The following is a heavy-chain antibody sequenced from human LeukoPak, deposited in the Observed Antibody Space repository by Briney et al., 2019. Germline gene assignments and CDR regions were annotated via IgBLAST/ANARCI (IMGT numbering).Heavy chain of an antibody. D-gene: IGHD1-26*01. CDR2: IGWDDGK. J-gene: IGHJ4*02. CDR1: GFSLSTSGMR. Sequence: SGPTLVNPTQTLTLTCTFSGFSLSTSGMRVSWTRQPPGKALEWLARIGWDDGKFYRTSLKTRLTISKDTSKNQVVLTMINMDPVDTATYYCARMAYSGNYWTSFDYWGQGTLVTVSS. V-gene: IGHV2-70*04. CDR3: ARMAYSGNYWTSFDY.